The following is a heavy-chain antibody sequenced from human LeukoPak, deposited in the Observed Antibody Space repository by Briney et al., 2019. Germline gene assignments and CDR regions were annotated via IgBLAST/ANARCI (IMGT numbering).Heavy chain of an antibody. CDR1: GGSFSGYY. J-gene: IGHJ4*02. Sequence: PSETLSLTCAVYGGSFSGYYWSWIRQPPGKGLEWIGEINHSGSTNYNPSLKSRVTISVDTSKNQFSLKLSSVTAADTAVYYCARDTYYYGSGSYIDYWGQGTLVTVSS. V-gene: IGHV4-34*01. CDR2: INHSGST. CDR3: ARDTYYYGSGSYIDY. D-gene: IGHD3-10*01.